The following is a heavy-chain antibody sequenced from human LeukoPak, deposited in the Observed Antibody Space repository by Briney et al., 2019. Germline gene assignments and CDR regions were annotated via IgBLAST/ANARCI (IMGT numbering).Heavy chain of an antibody. CDR1: GFTFSSYS. D-gene: IGHD6-13*01. CDR2: ISSSSNYI. V-gene: IGHV3-21*01. CDR3: AKGPTPLSSRGWIDP. J-gene: IGHJ5*02. Sequence: GGSLRLSCAASGFTFSSYSMNCVRQAPGKGLEWVSSISSSSNYIYYADSVKGRFTVSRDNSKNTVYLQMNSLRPEDTAVYYCAKGPTPLSSRGWIDPWGQGTLVTVSS.